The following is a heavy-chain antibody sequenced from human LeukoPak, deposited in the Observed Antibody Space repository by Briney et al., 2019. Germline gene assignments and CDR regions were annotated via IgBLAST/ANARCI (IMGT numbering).Heavy chain of an antibody. V-gene: IGHV3-7*01. J-gene: IGHJ4*02. D-gene: IGHD3-3*01. CDR1: GFSFSSYW. CDR3: VSGFLQWLY. CDR2: INPDGSNM. Sequence: GGSLRLSCAASGFSFSSYWMSWVRQAPGKGLEWVANINPDGSNMLYVDSVKGRFTISRDNAKNSLYIQMNNLRAEDTAVYFCVSGFLQWLYWGQGTLVTVSS.